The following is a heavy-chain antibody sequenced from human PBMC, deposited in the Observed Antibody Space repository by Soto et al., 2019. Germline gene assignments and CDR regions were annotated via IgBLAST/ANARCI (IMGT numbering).Heavy chain of an antibody. CDR2: IWYDGSSK. CDR1: GFTFSSYG. V-gene: IGHV3-33*01. J-gene: IGHJ4*02. Sequence: QVQLVESGGGVVQPGGSLRLSCAAAGFTFSSYGMHWVRQAPGKGLEWVEVIWYDGSSKYYADSVKGRFTISRDNTKNTLYMQMNSLAAEDAAVYCGGSEGVTQPYGFDYWGQGTLVTVSS. CDR3: GSEGVTQPYGFDY. D-gene: IGHD2-21*02.